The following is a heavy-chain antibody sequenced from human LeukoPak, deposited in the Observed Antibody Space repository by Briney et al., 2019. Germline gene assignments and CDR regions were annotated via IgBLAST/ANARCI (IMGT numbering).Heavy chain of an antibody. D-gene: IGHD2-21*02. V-gene: IGHV4-39*01. CDR3: SGRSKGVVTAKWFDP. J-gene: IGHJ5*01. CDR1: GGSITSTSYY. CDR2: VYYSGST. Sequence: SETLSLTCTVSGGSITSTSYYWGWIRQPPGKGLEWIGNVYYSGSTDYNPSLTSRVTISVDTSKNQFSLKLSSVTAADTAVYYCSGRSKGVVTAKWFDPRGQGTLVTVSS.